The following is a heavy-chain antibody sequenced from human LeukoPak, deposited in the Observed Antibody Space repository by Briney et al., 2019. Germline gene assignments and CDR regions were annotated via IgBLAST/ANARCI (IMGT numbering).Heavy chain of an antibody. V-gene: IGHV3-48*04. J-gene: IGHJ3*02. D-gene: IGHD1-26*01. CDR2: ISSSSSTI. CDR3: AKMYSGSYGAFDI. CDR1: GFTFSSYS. Sequence: GGSLRLSCAASGFTFSSYSMNWVLQAPGKGLEWVSYISSSSSTIYYADSVKGRFTISRDNAKNSLYLQMNSLRAEDTAVYYCAKMYSGSYGAFDIWGQGTMVTVSS.